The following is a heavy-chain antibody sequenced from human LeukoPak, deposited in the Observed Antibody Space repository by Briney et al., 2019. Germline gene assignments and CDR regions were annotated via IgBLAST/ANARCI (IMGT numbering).Heavy chain of an antibody. CDR1: GFTFISYI. V-gene: IGHV3-21*01. CDR3: ARARVVRGANPFDY. CDR2: ISSIISDI. Sequence: GGSLRLSCAASGFTFISYIMNGGRQAPGEGLECVSSISSIISDIYYADTLKGRFTISRDNTKSSLYLQMNSLRAEDTAVYYCARARVVRGANPFDYWAQGTLVTVSS. D-gene: IGHD3-10*01. J-gene: IGHJ4*02.